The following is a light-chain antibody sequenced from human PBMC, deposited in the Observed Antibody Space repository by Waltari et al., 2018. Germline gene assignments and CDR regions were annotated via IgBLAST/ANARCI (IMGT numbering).Light chain of an antibody. Sequence: SYELTQSPSQSVSPGQTATITCSGDALPTEYVYWYQQKPGQAPVLIIYKDEERPPGIPERFSGSSSGTTATLTISGVQAEDEADYYCQSADGSGTYYVFAAGTKVTVL. J-gene: IGLJ1*01. CDR1: ALPTEY. CDR3: QSADGSGTYYV. V-gene: IGLV3-25*03. CDR2: KDE.